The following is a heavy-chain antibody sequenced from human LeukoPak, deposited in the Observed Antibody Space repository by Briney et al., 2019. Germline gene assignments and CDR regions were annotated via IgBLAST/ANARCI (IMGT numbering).Heavy chain of an antibody. Sequence: GASVKVSCKASGYTFTGYYMHWVRQAPGQGLEWMGWINPNSGDTNYAQKFQGRVTMTRDTSISTAYMELSRLRSDDTAVYYCARPEHAYYDFWSGYLFDYWGQGTLVTVSS. CDR1: GYTFTGYY. CDR2: INPNSGDT. J-gene: IGHJ4*02. D-gene: IGHD3-3*01. V-gene: IGHV1-2*02. CDR3: ARPEHAYYDFWSGYLFDY.